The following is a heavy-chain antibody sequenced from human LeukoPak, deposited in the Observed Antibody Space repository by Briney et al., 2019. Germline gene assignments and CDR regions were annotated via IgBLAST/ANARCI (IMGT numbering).Heavy chain of an antibody. CDR1: GFTFSSYA. J-gene: IGHJ5*02. V-gene: IGHV3-23*01. Sequence: GASLRLSCAASGFTFSSYAMSWVRQAPGKGLERVSSISGSGGSTYYADSVKGRFTISRDNSKNTLYLQMNSLRAEDTAVYYCAKDQTYDFWSGSPVWFDPWGQGTLVTVSS. CDR2: ISGSGGST. D-gene: IGHD3-3*01. CDR3: AKDQTYDFWSGSPVWFDP.